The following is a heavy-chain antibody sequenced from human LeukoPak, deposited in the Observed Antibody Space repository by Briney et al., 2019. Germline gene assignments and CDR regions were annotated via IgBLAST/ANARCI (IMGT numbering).Heavy chain of an antibody. V-gene: IGHV4-59*08. CDR3: ARHRADWGWAAFDI. D-gene: IGHD7-27*01. CDR2: IFYSGNT. J-gene: IGHJ3*02. CDR1: GGSISSYY. Sequence: SETLSLTCTVSGGSISSYYWSWIRQPPGKGLEWSGDIFYSGNTNYNPSLKSRVTISVDTSKNQFSLKLSSVTAADTAVYYCARHRADWGWAAFDIWGQGTMVTVSS.